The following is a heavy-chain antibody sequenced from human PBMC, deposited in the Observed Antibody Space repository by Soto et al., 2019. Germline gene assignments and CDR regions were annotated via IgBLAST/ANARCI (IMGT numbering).Heavy chain of an antibody. V-gene: IGHV3-74*01. CDR1: GFTFSNYW. J-gene: IGHJ4*02. CDR3: ARGLFLDY. D-gene: IGHD3-3*01. Sequence: EVQLVESGGGLVQPGGSLRLSCATSGFTFSNYWMHWVRQAPGKGPVWVSRINEDESNTNYADSVKGRFTISRDNAKNTLYLQMNILRAEDTAVYYCARGLFLDYWGQGTRVTVSS. CDR2: INEDESNT.